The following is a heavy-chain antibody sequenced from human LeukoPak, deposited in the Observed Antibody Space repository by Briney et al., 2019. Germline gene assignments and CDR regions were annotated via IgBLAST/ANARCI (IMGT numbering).Heavy chain of an antibody. Sequence: SETLSLTCTVSGGSISSYYWSWIRQPPGKGLEWIGEINHSGSTNYNPSLKSRVTMSVDTSKNQFSLKLSSVTAADTAVYYCARGYCSTTSCHYYYDYWGQGTLVTVSS. D-gene: IGHD2-2*01. CDR1: GGSISSYY. V-gene: IGHV4-34*01. CDR3: ARGYCSTTSCHYYYDY. CDR2: INHSGST. J-gene: IGHJ4*02.